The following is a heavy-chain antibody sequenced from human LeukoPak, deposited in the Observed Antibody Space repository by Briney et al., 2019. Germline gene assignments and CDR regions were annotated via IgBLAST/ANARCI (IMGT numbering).Heavy chain of an antibody. CDR2: ISYDGSNK. CDR1: GFTFSSYG. V-gene: IGHV3-30*18. Sequence: GGSLRLSCAASGFTFSSYGMHWVRQAPGKGLEWVAVISYDGSNKYYADSVKGRFTIYRDNSKNTLYLQMNSLRAEDTAVYYCAKDGRGYSYGSYFDYWGQGTLVTVSS. D-gene: IGHD5-18*01. CDR3: AKDGRGYSYGSYFDY. J-gene: IGHJ4*02.